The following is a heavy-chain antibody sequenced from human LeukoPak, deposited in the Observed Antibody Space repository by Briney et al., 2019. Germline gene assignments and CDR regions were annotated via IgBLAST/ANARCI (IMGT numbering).Heavy chain of an antibody. J-gene: IGHJ4*02. CDR1: GFTFNSYE. V-gene: IGHV3-48*03. Sequence: GGSLRLSCAASGFTFNSYEMNWVRQAPGKGLEWLSYISTSGSFIYYADSVKGRFTISRDNAKKSLYLQVNSLRAEGTAVYYCARHSSTWYYFDYWGQGTLVTVSS. D-gene: IGHD6-13*01. CDR2: ISTSGSFI. CDR3: ARHSSTWYYFDY.